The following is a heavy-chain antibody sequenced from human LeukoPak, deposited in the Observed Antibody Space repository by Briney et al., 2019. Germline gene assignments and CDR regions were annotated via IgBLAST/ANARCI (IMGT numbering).Heavy chain of an antibody. CDR2: VDHTGST. J-gene: IGHJ4*02. Sequence: SETLSLTCSVSDDSITMYYWTWIRQPPGKGLEWIGYVDHTGSTNFNPSLNGRVSISRDTTKNLFSLKLSSVTAADTAVYYCATNHYYDSSGYQRSYDYWGQGTLVTVSS. CDR1: DDSITMYY. D-gene: IGHD3-22*01. CDR3: ATNHYYDSSGYQRSYDY. V-gene: IGHV4-59*12.